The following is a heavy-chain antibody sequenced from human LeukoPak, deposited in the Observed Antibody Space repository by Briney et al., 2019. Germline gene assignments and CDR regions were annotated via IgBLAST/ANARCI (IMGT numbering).Heavy chain of an antibody. V-gene: IGHV4-61*08. CDR3: ARAGYSSGWSSFDY. CDR2: ISHTGST. Sequence: PSETLSLTCTVSGGSISSGGYYWSWIRQPPGKGLEWIGFISHTGSTNYNPSLKSRVTISVDTSKNQFSLKLSSVTAADTAVYYCARAGYSSGWSSFDYWGQGTLVTVSS. CDR1: GGSISSGGYY. D-gene: IGHD6-19*01. J-gene: IGHJ4*02.